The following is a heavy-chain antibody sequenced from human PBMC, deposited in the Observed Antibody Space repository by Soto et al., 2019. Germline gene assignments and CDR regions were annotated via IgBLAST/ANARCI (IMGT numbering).Heavy chain of an antibody. Sequence: GGSLTLSCAASGFTFSRHSLNWVRQAPGKGLEWVSSISTTSSYIYYADSVKGRFTISRDNAKNSLYLQMDSLRAEDTAVYYCARDGYSSGSDYWGQGTLVTVS. D-gene: IGHD6-25*01. V-gene: IGHV3-21*01. CDR2: ISTTSSYI. CDR3: ARDGYSSGSDY. CDR1: GFTFSRHS. J-gene: IGHJ4*02.